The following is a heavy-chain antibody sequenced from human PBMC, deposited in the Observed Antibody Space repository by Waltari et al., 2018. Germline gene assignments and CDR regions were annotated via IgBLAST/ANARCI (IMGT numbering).Heavy chain of an antibody. CDR1: GYTFTSYD. J-gene: IGHJ6*03. CDR2: MNPNSGNT. Sequence: QVQLVQSGAEVKKPGASVKVSCKASGYTFTSYDINWVRQATGQGLEWMGWMNPNSGNTSYSQKFQGRVTITRNTSISTAYMELSSLRSEDTAVYYCARRQRSYYYYYMDVWGKGTTVTISS. D-gene: IGHD2-2*01. V-gene: IGHV1-8*02. CDR3: ARRQRSYYYYYMDV.